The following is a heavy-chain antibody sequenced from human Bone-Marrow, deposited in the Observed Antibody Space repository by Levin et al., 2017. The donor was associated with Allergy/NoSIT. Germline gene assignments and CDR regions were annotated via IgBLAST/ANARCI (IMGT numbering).Heavy chain of an antibody. CDR3: GRCYDGDSYYYDMDV. Sequence: PGASVKVSCKASGGTFSTYAISWVRQAPGQGLEWMGGIIPIFGTTNYAQKFQGRVTITADTSTSTAYMELNSLISEDTAVYYCGRCYDGDSYYYDMDVWGQGTAVTVSS. J-gene: IGHJ6*02. CDR1: GGTFSTYA. CDR2: IIPIFGTT. V-gene: IGHV1-69*06. D-gene: IGHD2-15*01.